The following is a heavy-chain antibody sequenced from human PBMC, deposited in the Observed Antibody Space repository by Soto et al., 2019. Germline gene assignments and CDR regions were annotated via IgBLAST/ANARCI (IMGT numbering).Heavy chain of an antibody. CDR1: GGSFSGHF. CDR3: ARSQRFFRWFGP. Sequence: QEHLQQWGAGLLKPTETLSLTCAVYGGSFSGHFWSWIRQSPGKGLEWIGEINQGGRTNCNPSLKSRVTMSLYTSNNHFSLNLTSVTAADTSISYCARSQRFFRWFGPWGQGTPVTVSS. CDR2: INQGGRT. D-gene: IGHD3-3*01. J-gene: IGHJ5*02. V-gene: IGHV4-34*01.